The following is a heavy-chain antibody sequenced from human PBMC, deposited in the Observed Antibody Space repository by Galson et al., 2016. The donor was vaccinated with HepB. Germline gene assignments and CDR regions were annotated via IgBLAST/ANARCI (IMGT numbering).Heavy chain of an antibody. D-gene: IGHD2-21*01. Sequence: LRLSCAASGFTFSSYAMSWVRQAPGKGLEWIGEISQGGTTNYNPSLKSRVTLLVDTSKNQFSLEVTSVTAADTAVYFCARGKGRKGATSYRYWYYDVWGRGAPVTVSS. J-gene: IGHJ2*01. CDR3: ARGKGRKGATSYRYWYYDV. V-gene: IGHV4-34*01. CDR1: GFTFSSYA. CDR2: ISQGGTT.